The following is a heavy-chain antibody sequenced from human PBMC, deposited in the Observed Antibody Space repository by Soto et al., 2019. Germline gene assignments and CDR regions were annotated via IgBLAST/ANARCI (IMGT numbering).Heavy chain of an antibody. J-gene: IGHJ4*02. Sequence: EVQLVESGGGLVQPGGSLRLSCAASGFTFSSYEMNWVRQAPGKGLEWVSYISSSGSTIYYADSVKGRFTISRDNAKNALYLQMNSLRAEDTAVYYCARSYYSSGYYLFDYWGQGTLVTVSS. CDR3: ARSYYSSGYYLFDY. CDR2: ISSSGSTI. V-gene: IGHV3-48*03. CDR1: GFTFSSYE. D-gene: IGHD3-22*01.